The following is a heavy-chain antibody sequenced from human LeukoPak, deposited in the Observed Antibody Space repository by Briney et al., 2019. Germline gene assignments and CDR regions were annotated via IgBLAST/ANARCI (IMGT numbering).Heavy chain of an antibody. D-gene: IGHD4-17*01. CDR2: INPNSGGT. V-gene: IGHV1-2*04. J-gene: IGHJ6*02. Sequence: GASVEVSCKASGYTFTGYYMHWVRQAPGQGLEWMGWINPNSGGTNYAQKFQGWVTMTRDTSISTAYMELSRLRSDDTAVYYCARDRPYGDYGRYYYYGMDVWGQGTTVTVSS. CDR1: GYTFTGYY. CDR3: ARDRPYGDYGRYYYYGMDV.